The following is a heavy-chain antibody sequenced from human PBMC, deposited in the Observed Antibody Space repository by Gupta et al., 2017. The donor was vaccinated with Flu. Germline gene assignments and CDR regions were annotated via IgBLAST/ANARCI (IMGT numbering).Heavy chain of an antibody. V-gene: IGHV4-59*01. Sequence: QVELQESGPGLVKSSETLSLTCTVSGDAFSSKYWNWIRQPPGGGLEWIGYVYNTGFTDYNPSLKSRVAISIDTAKKQFFLTLRSVTAADTAVYYCARGEKDYPDWYFDLWGRGTLVKVSS. D-gene: IGHD4-11*01. CDR2: VYNTGFT. CDR3: ARGEKDYPDWYFDL. CDR1: GDAFSSKY. J-gene: IGHJ2*01.